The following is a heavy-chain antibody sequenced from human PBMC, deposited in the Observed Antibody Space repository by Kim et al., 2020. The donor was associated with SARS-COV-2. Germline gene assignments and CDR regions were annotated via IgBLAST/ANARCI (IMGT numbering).Heavy chain of an antibody. V-gene: IGHV7-4-1*02. CDR1: GYNFTVYP. CDR3: ASVV. Sequence: ASVKVSCKASGYNFTVYPMHWVRQAPGQGLEWMGWINTDSGNPTYAQGFTGRFVFSLDTSVSTAYLEINSLKAEDSALYYCASVVWGQGTTVTVSS. J-gene: IGHJ6*02. CDR2: INTDSGNP.